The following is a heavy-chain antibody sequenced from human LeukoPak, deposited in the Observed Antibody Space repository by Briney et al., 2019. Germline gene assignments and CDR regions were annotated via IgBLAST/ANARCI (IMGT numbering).Heavy chain of an antibody. CDR2: ISNDGSNK. J-gene: IGHJ4*02. CDR1: GFTFSSYG. D-gene: IGHD1-26*01. CDR3: AKETGRWELE. Sequence: GVSLRLSCAASGFTFSSYGIHWVRQAPGKGLEWVAVISNDGSNKYYADSVKGRFTISRDNSKNTLYLQMNSLRAGDTAVYYCAKETGRWELEWGQGTLVTVS. V-gene: IGHV3-30*18.